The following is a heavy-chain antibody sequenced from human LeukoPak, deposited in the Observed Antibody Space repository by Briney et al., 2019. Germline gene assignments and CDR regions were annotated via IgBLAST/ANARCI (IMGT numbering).Heavy chain of an antibody. CDR3: AILRLSTGLWWFFDL. D-gene: IGHD2-8*02. J-gene: IGHJ2*01. Sequence: GASMKVSCKASGYTFNAYYLHWVRQAPGQGLEWMGWINPNSGDTKYAQKFQGRVTMTGDTSISTAYMELSRLRFDDTAVYYCAILRLSTGLWWFFDLWGRALWSLSPQ. V-gene: IGHV1-2*02. CDR2: INPNSGDT. CDR1: GYTFNAYY.